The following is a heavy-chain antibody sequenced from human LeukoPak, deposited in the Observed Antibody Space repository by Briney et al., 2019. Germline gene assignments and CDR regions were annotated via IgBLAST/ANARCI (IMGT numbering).Heavy chain of an antibody. Sequence: SETLSLTCAVYGGSFSGYHWSWIRQPPGKGLEWIGEINHSGSTNYNPSLKSRVTISVDTSKNQFSLKLSSVTAADTAVYYCARGPPTTRKRWFDPWGQGTLVTVSS. CDR2: INHSGST. CDR3: ARGPPTTRKRWFDP. V-gene: IGHV4-34*01. CDR1: GGSFSGYH. J-gene: IGHJ5*02. D-gene: IGHD4-17*01.